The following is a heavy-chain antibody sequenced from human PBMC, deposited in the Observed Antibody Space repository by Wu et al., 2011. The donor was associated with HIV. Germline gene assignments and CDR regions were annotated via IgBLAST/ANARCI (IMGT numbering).Heavy chain of an antibody. CDR1: GGTFSSYA. V-gene: IGHV1-69*04. CDR2: IIPIFDKP. J-gene: IGHJ3*02. Sequence: QVQLVQSGAEVKKPGSSVKVSCKASGGTFSSYAISWVRQAPGQGLEWMGRIIPIFDKPNYGQNFQGRITITADRATNTAYVELRSLRSEDTGLYYCAVGLVVNDAFEIWGQGTAVTVSS. D-gene: IGHD3-22*01. CDR3: AVGLVVNDAFEI.